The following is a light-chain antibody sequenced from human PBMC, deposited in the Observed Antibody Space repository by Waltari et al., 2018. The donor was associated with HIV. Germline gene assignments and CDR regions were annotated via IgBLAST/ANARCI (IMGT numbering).Light chain of an antibody. CDR3: QQYNNWPPLT. CDR1: PSVGRA. Sequence: EIVMTQSPDTLSVSPGARATLSCRASPSVGRALAWYQHTPGQAPRLLIYGASTRATGIPARFSGSGSGTEFTLTIASLQSEDFAVYYCQQYNNWPPLTFGGGTKVEIK. V-gene: IGKV3-15*01. J-gene: IGKJ4*01. CDR2: GAS.